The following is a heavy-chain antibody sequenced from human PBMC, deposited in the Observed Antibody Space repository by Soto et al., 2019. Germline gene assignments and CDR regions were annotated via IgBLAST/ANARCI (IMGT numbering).Heavy chain of an antibody. Sequence: SETLSLTCAVSGGSISSGGYSWSWIRQPPGKGLEWIGYIYHSGSTYYNPSLKSRVTISVDRSKNQFSLKLSSVTAADTAVYYCARDLDGMDVWGQGTTVTVSS. CDR2: IYHSGST. J-gene: IGHJ6*02. CDR1: GGSISSGGYS. V-gene: IGHV4-30-2*01. CDR3: ARDLDGMDV.